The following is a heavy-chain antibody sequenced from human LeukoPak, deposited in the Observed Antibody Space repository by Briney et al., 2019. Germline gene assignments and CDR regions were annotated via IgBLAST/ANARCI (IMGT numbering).Heavy chain of an antibody. Sequence: GGSLRLSCSASGFTFNNFAMSWVRQAPGKGLEWVSLISIRGTKSYYADSVKGRFIISRDDSKSMLYLQVGSLRAGDTAIYFCANARGQQLGLPDSWGQGTLVTVSS. CDR3: ANARGQQLGLPDS. D-gene: IGHD1-7*01. J-gene: IGHJ4*02. CDR2: ISIRGTKS. V-gene: IGHV3-23*01. CDR1: GFTFNNFA.